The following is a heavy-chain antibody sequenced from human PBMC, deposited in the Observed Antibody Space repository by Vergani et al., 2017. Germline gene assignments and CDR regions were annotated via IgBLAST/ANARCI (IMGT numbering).Heavy chain of an antibody. Sequence: QVQLVQSGAEVKKPGSSVKVSCKASGGTFSSYAISWVRQAPGQGLEWMGGIIPIFGTANYAQKFQGRVTITADESRSTAYMELSSLRSEDTAVYYCARGRTYYDFWSGYSHDYWGQGTLVTVSS. V-gene: IGHV1-69*01. J-gene: IGHJ4*02. CDR1: GGTFSSYA. D-gene: IGHD3-3*01. CDR3: ARGRTYYDFWSGYSHDY. CDR2: IIPIFGTA.